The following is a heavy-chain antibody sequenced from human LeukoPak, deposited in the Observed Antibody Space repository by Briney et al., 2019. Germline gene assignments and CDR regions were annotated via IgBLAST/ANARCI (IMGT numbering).Heavy chain of an antibody. CDR1: GFTFSSYA. Sequence: PGGSLRLSCAASGFTFSSYAMSWVRQAPGKGLEWVSGISGSGDTTDYADSVKGRFTISRDNSKSTLYLQMNSLRAEDTAVYYCATRQQMVLYWGQGTLVTVSS. V-gene: IGHV3-23*01. D-gene: IGHD6-13*01. CDR3: ATRQQMVLY. CDR2: ISGSGDTT. J-gene: IGHJ4*02.